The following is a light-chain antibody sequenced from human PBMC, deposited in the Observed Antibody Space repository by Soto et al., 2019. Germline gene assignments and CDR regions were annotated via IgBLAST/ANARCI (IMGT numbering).Light chain of an antibody. CDR1: QSINTR. V-gene: IGKV1-5*03. J-gene: IGKJ1*01. CDR3: QQYNTYPWT. CDR2: KAA. Sequence: DIQMTQSPSTLSASVGDRVTITCRASQSINTRVVWYQQKPGIAPILLIYKAARLQSGVPSRFSGSGSGTEFNFTISSLQPADFATYYCQQYNTYPWTFVHGTKVEI.